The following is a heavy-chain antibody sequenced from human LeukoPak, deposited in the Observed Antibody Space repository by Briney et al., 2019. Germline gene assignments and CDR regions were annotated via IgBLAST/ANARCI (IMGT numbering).Heavy chain of an antibody. J-gene: IGHJ6*03. CDR1: GFTFSSYW. D-gene: IGHD3-16*01. CDR3: ARVMAASVWRSYGSYYYYYYMDV. Sequence: GSLRLSCAASGFTFSSYWMGWVRQAPGKGLEWVANIKEDGSEKNYVDSVKGRFTISRDNAKNSLYLQMSSLRAADTAVYYCARVMAASVWRSYGSYYYYYYMDVWGKGTTVTVSS. V-gene: IGHV3-7*01. CDR2: IKEDGSEK.